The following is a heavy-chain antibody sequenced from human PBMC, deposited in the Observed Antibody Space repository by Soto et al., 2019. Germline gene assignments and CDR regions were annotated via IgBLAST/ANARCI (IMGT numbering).Heavy chain of an antibody. D-gene: IGHD3-22*01. CDR2: MNPNTGYT. V-gene: IGHV1-8*01. CDR1: GYTVTGYD. J-gene: IGHJ5*02. Sequence: ASVKVSCKASGYTVTGYDIHWVRQATGQGLEWMGWMNPNTGYTANAQKFQGRVTMTTNISMSTAYMELSRLRSDDTAVYYCAGDPDSHYNDSHAYSYPWGQGTLVTVSS. CDR3: AGDPDSHYNDSHAYSYP.